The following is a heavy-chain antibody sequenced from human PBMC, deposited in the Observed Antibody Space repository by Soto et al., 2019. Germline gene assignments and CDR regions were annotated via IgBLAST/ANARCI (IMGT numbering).Heavy chain of an antibody. CDR3: AKRTVGWYFDL. CDR2: ISGSGDST. CDR1: GFTFSSYA. J-gene: IGHJ2*01. V-gene: IGHV3-23*01. D-gene: IGHD4-17*01. Sequence: EVQLLESGGGLVQPGGSLRLSCAASGFTFSSYAMSWVRQAQGKRLEWVSAISGSGDSTYYADSVKGRFTISRDNSKNTQYLQMNSLRAEDTAVYYCAKRTVGWYFDLWGRGTLVTVSS.